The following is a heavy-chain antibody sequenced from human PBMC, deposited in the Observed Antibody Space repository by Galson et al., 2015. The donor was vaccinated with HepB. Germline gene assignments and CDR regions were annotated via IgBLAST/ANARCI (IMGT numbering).Heavy chain of an antibody. CDR3: AKDRVNWNADVFDI. V-gene: IGHV3-23*01. CDR2: ISGNSSST. Sequence: SLRLSCAASGFTFSNYAMIWVRQAPGKGLEWVASISGNSSSTFYADSVKGRFTISRDNSKNTLYLQMNSLRAEDTAIYSCAKDRVNWNADVFDIWGQGTMVTVSS. D-gene: IGHD1-1*01. CDR1: GFTFSNYA. J-gene: IGHJ3*02.